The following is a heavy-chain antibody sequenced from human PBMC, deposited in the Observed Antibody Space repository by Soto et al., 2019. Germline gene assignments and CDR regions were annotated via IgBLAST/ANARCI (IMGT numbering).Heavy chain of an antibody. V-gene: IGHV4-39*01. CDR2: IYYSGST. CDR1: GGSISSRTYY. D-gene: IGHD1-7*01. CDR3: GRPPGNYCSWFAP. Sequence: QLQLQESGPGLVKPSETLSLTCTVSGGSISSRTYYWSWIRQPPGKGLEWIGSIYYSGSTYYNPSLQSRVAISIDTSKLQFSAKRTHVTAADTAVYYCGRPPGNYCSWFAPWGQGTLVTVSS. J-gene: IGHJ5*02.